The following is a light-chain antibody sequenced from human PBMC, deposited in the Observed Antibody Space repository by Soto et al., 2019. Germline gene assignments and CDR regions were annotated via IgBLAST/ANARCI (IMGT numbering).Light chain of an antibody. CDR3: QQVSSFPLT. CDR1: QDISSW. J-gene: IGKJ2*01. V-gene: IGKV1-12*01. Sequence: DIQMTQSPSFVSASVGDRVTITCRASQDISSWLAWYQQKPGKAPKLLISAASSLQSGVPSRFSGSGSGTDFTLTISSLQPGDFAPYFCQQVSSFPLTFGQGTKLEIK. CDR2: AAS.